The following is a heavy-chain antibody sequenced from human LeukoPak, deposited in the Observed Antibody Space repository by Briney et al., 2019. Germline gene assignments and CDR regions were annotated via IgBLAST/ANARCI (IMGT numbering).Heavy chain of an antibody. V-gene: IGHV4-34*01. D-gene: IGHD2-21*02. CDR2: INHSGST. CDR3: ARVKGHIVVVTGRAVDI. CDR1: GGSFSGYY. Sequence: SETLSLTCAVYGGSFSGYYWSWIRQPPGKGLEWIGEINHSGSTNYNPSLKSRVTVSVDTSRNQFSLKLSSVTAADTAVYYCARVKGHIVVVTGRAVDIWGQGTMVTVSS. J-gene: IGHJ3*02.